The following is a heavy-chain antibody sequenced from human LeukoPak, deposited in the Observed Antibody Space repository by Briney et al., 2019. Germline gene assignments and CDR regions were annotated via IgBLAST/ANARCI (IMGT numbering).Heavy chain of an antibody. CDR1: GLSFSSYS. V-gene: IGHV3-48*01. CDR3: ARDYVYAFDY. CDR2: ISGDGNAK. D-gene: IGHD2/OR15-2a*01. J-gene: IGHJ4*02. Sequence: GGSLRLSCAASGLSFSSYSINWVRQAPGKGLGCVSYISGDGNAKHYTDSVKGRFTISRDNAKNALYLQMNSLRAEDTAVYFCARDYVYAFDYWGQGTLVTVSS.